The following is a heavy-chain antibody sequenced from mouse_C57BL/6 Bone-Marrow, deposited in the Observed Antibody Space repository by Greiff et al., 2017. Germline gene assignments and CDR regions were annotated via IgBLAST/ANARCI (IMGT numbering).Heavy chain of an antibody. J-gene: IGHJ3*01. Sequence: VQGVESGAELVKPGASVKISCKASGYAFSSYWMNWVKQRPGKGLEWIGQIYPGDGDTNYNGKFKGKATLTADKSSSTAYMQLSSLTSEDSAVYFCNYGSTAWFAYWGQGTLVTVSA. CDR2: IYPGDGDT. CDR1: GYAFSSYW. CDR3: NYGSTAWFAY. D-gene: IGHD1-1*01. V-gene: IGHV1-80*01.